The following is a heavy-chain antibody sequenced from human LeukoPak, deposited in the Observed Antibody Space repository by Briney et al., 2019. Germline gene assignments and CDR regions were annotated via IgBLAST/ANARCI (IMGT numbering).Heavy chain of an antibody. D-gene: IGHD6-19*01. J-gene: IGHJ5*02. Sequence: PGGSLRLSCAVSGFTIANHGMYWVRQAPGKGLEWVAMISHDGAAVYYGDSVKGRLTISRDNSNNTLYLQMNSLRVEDTAVYYCAKDWGSSGWYNWFDPWGQGTLVTASS. CDR3: AKDWGSSGWYNWFDP. V-gene: IGHV3-30*18. CDR1: GFTIANHG. CDR2: ISHDGAAV.